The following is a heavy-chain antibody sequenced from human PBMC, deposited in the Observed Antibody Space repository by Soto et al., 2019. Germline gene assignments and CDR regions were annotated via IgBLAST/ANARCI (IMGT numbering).Heavy chain of an antibody. J-gene: IGHJ4*02. V-gene: IGHV3-23*01. CDR3: AKDLHGDYYFDY. Sequence: RLSCAASGFTLSSYAMSWVRQAPGKGLEWVSAISGSGGSTYYADSVKGRFTISRDNSKNTLYLQMNSLRAEDTAVYYCAKDLHGDYYFDYWGQGTLVTVSS. D-gene: IGHD4-17*01. CDR1: GFTLSSYA. CDR2: ISGSGGST.